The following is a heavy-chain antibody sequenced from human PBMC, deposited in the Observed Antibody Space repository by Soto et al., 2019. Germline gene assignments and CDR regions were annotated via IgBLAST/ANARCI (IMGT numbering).Heavy chain of an antibody. Sequence: QVHLQESGPGLMKPSETLSLTCAVSGDSIKTETWWSWLRQLPGTGLEWIGEIKHTGDANANPALRSRVSMSVDRTKNPFFLNLRSVSAADTAVYFCAREGRLHWFESWGQGTLVTVSS. V-gene: IGHV4-4*02. CDR2: IKHTGDA. CDR1: GDSIKTETW. J-gene: IGHJ5*01. CDR3: AREGRLHWFES.